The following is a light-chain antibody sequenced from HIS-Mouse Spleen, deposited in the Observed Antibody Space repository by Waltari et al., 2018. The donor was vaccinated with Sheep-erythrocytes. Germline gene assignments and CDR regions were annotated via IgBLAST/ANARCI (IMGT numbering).Light chain of an antibody. Sequence: QSALTQPRSVSGSPGQSVTIPCTGTSSDVGGYNYVSWYQQHPGKAPKLMNYDVSKRPSGVPDRFSGSKSGNTASLTISGLQAEDEADYYCCSYAGSYNHVFATGTKVTVL. V-gene: IGLV2-11*01. J-gene: IGLJ1*01. CDR1: SSDVGGYNY. CDR3: CSYAGSYNHV. CDR2: DVS.